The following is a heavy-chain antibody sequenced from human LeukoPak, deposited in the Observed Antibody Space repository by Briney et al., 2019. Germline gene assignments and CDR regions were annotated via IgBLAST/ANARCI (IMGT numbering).Heavy chain of an antibody. J-gene: IGHJ4*02. Sequence: GGSLRLSCAVSGLIFETCGMHWVRQAPGKGLEWVGVISNNGSNTYYGDSVKGRFTISRDNSNNTLSLQMNGLRIEDTGVYFCVKGRRGSSYVHYFDRWGQGTLVTVSS. D-gene: IGHD5-18*01. CDR2: ISNNGSNT. V-gene: IGHV3-30*18. CDR1: GLIFETCG. CDR3: VKGRRGSSYVHYFDR.